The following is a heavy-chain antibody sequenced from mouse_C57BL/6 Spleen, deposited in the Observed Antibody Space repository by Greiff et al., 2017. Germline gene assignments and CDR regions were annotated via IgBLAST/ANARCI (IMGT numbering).Heavy chain of an antibody. CDR3: ARSGATVVAPYFDY. CDR2: INPGSGGT. V-gene: IGHV1-54*01. CDR1: GYAFTNYL. Sequence: VQRVESGAELVRPGTSVKVSCKASGYAFTNYLIEWVKQRPGQGLEWIGVINPGSGGTNYNEKFKGKATLTADKSSSTAYMQLSSLTSEDSAVYFCARSGATVVAPYFDYWGQGTTLTVSS. J-gene: IGHJ2*01. D-gene: IGHD1-1*01.